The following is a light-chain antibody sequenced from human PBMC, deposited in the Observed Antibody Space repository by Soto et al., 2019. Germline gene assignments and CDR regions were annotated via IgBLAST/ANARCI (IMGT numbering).Light chain of an antibody. CDR3: QVWDITTDHYV. J-gene: IGLJ1*01. V-gene: IGLV3-21*04. CDR1: NIGSKR. Sequence: SYELTQPPSVSVAPEKTARITCGGNNIGSKRVHWYRQKPGQAPVLVIYYDSDRPSGIPERFSGSNSGNTATLTISRVEAGDEADYYCQVWDITTDHYVFGTGTKVNVL. CDR2: YDS.